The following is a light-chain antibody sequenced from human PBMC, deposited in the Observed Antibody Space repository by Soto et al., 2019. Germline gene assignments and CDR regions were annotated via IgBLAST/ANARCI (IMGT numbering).Light chain of an antibody. Sequence: DIQMTQSPSSLSASVGDRVTITCPASQAITNYFARYQQKPGAVPKVLIYAAPPLQPGVPSRFSGSGSGTGFALGVGSGEREGSATDYYQKYDIAPLTFGPGTKVDIK. V-gene: IGKV1-27*01. CDR1: QAITNY. CDR2: AAP. CDR3: QKYDIAPLT. J-gene: IGKJ3*01.